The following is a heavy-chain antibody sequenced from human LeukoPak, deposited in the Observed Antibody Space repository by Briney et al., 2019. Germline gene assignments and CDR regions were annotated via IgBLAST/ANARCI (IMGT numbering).Heavy chain of an antibody. CDR2: IYYRGST. CDR3: ARGVRYSSGWYGEHYFDY. D-gene: IGHD6-19*01. Sequence: SETLSLTCTVSGDSISSSSYYWGWIRQPPGKGLEWIGSIYYRGSTYYNPSLKSRVTISVDTSKNQFSLKLSSVTAADTAVYYCARGVRYSSGWYGEHYFDYWGQGTLVTVSS. CDR1: GDSISSSSYY. J-gene: IGHJ4*02. V-gene: IGHV4-39*01.